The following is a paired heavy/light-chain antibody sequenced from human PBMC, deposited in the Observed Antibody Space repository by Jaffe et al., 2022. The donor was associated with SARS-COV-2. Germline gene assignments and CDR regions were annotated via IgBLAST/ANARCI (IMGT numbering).Light chain of an antibody. CDR2: WAS. CDR1: QSVLYSSNNKNY. V-gene: IGKV4-1*01. J-gene: IGKJ1*01. CDR3: QQYYTTPRT. Sequence: DIVMTQSPDSLAVSLGERATINCKSSQSVLYSSNNKNYLAWYQQKPGQPPKLLIYWASTRGSGVPDRFSGSGSGTDFTLTISRLQAEDVAVYYCQQYYTTPRTFGQGTEVEIK.
Heavy chain of an antibody. CDR2: INPKSRGETT. D-gene: IGHD6-19*01. Sequence: EAQLVESGGGLVKPGGSLRLSCAASGFIFSDAWMSWVRQAPGKGLEWIGRINPKSRGETTDYAAPVKGRFTISRDDSKNTVYLQMNSLQTDDTAMYYCATDHLPQGAVGYFDFWGRGTLVTVSS. CDR1: GFIFSDAW. V-gene: IGHV3-15*01. J-gene: IGHJ4*02. CDR3: ATDHLPQGAVGYFDF.